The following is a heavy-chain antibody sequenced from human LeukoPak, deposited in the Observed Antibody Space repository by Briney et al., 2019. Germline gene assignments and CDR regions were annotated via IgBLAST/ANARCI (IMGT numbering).Heavy chain of an antibody. CDR2: IYYSGST. Sequence: SQTLSLTCTVSGGSISSSSYYWGWIRQPPGKGLEWIGSIYYSGSTYCNPSLKSRVTMSVDTSKNQFSLKLSSVTAADTAVYYCAREGAGGGSPYYFDYWGQGTLVTVSS. J-gene: IGHJ4*02. CDR3: AREGAGGGSPYYFDY. V-gene: IGHV4-39*07. D-gene: IGHD1-26*01. CDR1: GGSISSSSYY.